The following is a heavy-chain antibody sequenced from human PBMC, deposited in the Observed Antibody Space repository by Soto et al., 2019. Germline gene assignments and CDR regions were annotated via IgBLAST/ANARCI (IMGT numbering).Heavy chain of an antibody. CDR1: GFTFSSYA. V-gene: IGHV3-23*01. CDR2: ISGSGGST. CDR3: AKDLMVRGGSLPYYYYYYGMDV. Sequence: SLRLSCAASGFTFSSYAMSWVRQAPGKGLEWVSAISGSGGSTYYADSVKGRFTISRDNSKNTLYLQMNSLRAEDTAVYYCAKDLMVRGGSLPYYYYYYGMDVWGQGTTVTVSS. J-gene: IGHJ6*02. D-gene: IGHD2-15*01.